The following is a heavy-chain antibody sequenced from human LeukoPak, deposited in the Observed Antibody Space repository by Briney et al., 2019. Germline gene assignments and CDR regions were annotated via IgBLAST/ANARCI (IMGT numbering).Heavy chain of an antibody. V-gene: IGHV1-2*02. D-gene: IGHD6-19*01. J-gene: IGHJ6*02. Sequence: ASVKVSCKASRYTFTGYYMHWVRQAAGQGLEWMGWINPNSGGINYAQKFQGRVTMTRDTSISTAYMELSRLRSDDTAVYYCARRSSGWFYGMDVWGQGTTVTVSS. CDR1: RYTFTGYY. CDR3: ARRSSGWFYGMDV. CDR2: INPNSGGI.